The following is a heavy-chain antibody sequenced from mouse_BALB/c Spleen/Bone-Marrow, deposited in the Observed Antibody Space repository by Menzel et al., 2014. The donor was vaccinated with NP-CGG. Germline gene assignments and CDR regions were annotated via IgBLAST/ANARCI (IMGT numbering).Heavy chain of an antibody. J-gene: IGHJ4*01. D-gene: IGHD1-2*01. CDR2: ISDGGSHT. CDR1: GFTFSDYY. V-gene: IGHV5-4*02. Sequence: EVQVVESGGGLVKPGGSLKLSCAASGFTFSDYYMYWVRQTPEKRLEWVATISDGGSHTYYPDSVKGRFTISRDNAKNNLYLQMSSLKSEDTAMYYCARVLRPHYYAMDYWGQGTSVTVSS. CDR3: ARVLRPHYYAMDY.